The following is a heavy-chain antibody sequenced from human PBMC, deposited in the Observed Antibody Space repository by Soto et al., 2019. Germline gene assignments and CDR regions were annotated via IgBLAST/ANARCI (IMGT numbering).Heavy chain of an antibody. J-gene: IGHJ5*02. CDR3: ASKTTVTNWFDP. CDR2: IYYSGST. D-gene: IGHD4-17*01. V-gene: IGHV4-31*03. CDR1: GGSFSGYY. Sequence: SETLSLTCSVYGGSFSGYYWSWIRQHPGKGLEWIGYIYYSGSTYYNPSLKSRVTISVDTSKNQFSLKLSSVTAADTAVYYCASKTTVTNWFDPWGQGTLVTVSS.